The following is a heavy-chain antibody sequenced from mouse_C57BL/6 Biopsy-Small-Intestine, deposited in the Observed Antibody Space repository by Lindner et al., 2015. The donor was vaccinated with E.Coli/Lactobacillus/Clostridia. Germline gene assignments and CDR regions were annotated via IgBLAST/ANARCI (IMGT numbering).Heavy chain of an antibody. CDR3: ARGSIYGGYYWYFDV. J-gene: IGHJ1*03. D-gene: IGHD2-3*01. V-gene: IGHV1-66*01. CDR2: IYPGSGNT. CDR1: GYSFASYY. Sequence: VQLQESGPELVKPGASVKISCKASGYSFASYYIHWVKQRPGQGLEWIGWIYPGSGNTKYNEKFKGKATLTADTSSSTAYMQLSSLTSEDSAVYYCARGSIYGGYYWYFDVWGTGTTVTVSS.